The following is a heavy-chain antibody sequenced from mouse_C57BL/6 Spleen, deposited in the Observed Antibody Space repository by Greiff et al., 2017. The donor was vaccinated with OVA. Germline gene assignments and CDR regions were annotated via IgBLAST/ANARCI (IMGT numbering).Heavy chain of an antibody. CDR2: ISGGGGNT. V-gene: IGHV5-9*01. J-gene: IGHJ1*03. D-gene: IGHD1-1*01. CDR3: ARTRVPITTVVATGYFDV. Sequence: EVQGVESGGGLVKPGGSLKLSCAASGFTFSSYTMSWVRQTPEKRLEWVATISGGGGNTYYPDSVKGRFTISRDNAKNTLYLQMSSLRSEDTALYYCARTRVPITTVVATGYFDVWGTGTTVTVSS. CDR1: GFTFSSYT.